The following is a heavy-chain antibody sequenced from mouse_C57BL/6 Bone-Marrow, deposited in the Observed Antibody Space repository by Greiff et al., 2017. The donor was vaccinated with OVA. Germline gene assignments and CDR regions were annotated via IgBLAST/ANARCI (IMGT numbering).Heavy chain of an antibody. D-gene: IGHD2-4*01. CDR2: ISSGSSTI. V-gene: IGHV5-17*01. J-gene: IGHJ4*01. CDR1: GFTFSDYG. CDR3: ARKNYGVKYYAMDY. Sequence: EVQGVESGGGLVKPGGSLKLSCAASGFTFSDYGMHWVRQAPEKGLEWVAYISSGSSTIYSADTVKGRFNISRDNAKNTLFRQMTSLRSEDTAMYYCARKNYGVKYYAMDYWGQGTSVTVSS.